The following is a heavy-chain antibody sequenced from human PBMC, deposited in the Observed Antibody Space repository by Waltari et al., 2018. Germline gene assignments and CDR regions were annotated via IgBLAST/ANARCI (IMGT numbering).Heavy chain of an antibody. CDR3: ARAHSGSYSYVNWFDP. V-gene: IGHV4-38-2*01. J-gene: IGHJ5*02. Sequence: QVQLQESGPGLVKPSETLSLTCAVSGYSISSGYYWGWIRQPPEKGLEWIGSIYHSGSTYYNPSLNSRVTISIDTSKNQFSLRLSSVTAADTAVYYCARAHSGSYSYVNWFDPWGQGTLVTVSS. CDR1: GYSISSGYY. D-gene: IGHD1-26*01. CDR2: IYHSGST.